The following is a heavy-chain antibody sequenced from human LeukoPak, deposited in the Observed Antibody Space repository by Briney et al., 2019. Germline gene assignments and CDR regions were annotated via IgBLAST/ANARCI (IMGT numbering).Heavy chain of an antibody. CDR3: ARPLRYSSSWGAFDI. CDR2: IYPGDSDT. J-gene: IGHJ3*02. D-gene: IGHD6-13*01. Sequence: GESLQISCKGSGYSFTSYWIGWVRQLPGKGLEWMGIIYPGDSDTRYSPSFQGQVTISADKSISTAYLQWSSLKASDTAMYYCARPLRYSSSWGAFDIWGQGTMVTVSS. CDR1: GYSFTSYW. V-gene: IGHV5-51*01.